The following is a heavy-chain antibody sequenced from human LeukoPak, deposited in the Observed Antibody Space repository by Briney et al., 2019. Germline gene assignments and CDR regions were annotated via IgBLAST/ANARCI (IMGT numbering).Heavy chain of an antibody. D-gene: IGHD3-9*01. CDR3: ARGVTDYDILTGYYH. CDR1: GYTFTSYY. V-gene: IGHV1-46*01. CDR2: INPSGGST. J-gene: IGHJ4*02. Sequence: ASVKVSCKASGYTFTSYYMHWVRQAPGQGLEWMGIINPSGGSTSYGQKFQGRVTMTRDTSTSTVYMELSSLRSEDTAVYYCARGVTDYDILTGYYHWGQGTLVTVSS.